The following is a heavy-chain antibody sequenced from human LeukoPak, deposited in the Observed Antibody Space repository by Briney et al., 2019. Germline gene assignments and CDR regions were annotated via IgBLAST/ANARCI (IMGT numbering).Heavy chain of an antibody. D-gene: IGHD2-2*01. J-gene: IGHJ6*03. V-gene: IGHV4-59*11. CDR2: IYYSGRT. Sequence: SETLSLTCTVSGGSISSHYWSWIRQPPGKGLEWIGYIYYSGRTNYNPSLKSRVTISVDTSKNQFSLKLSSVTAADTAVYYCASFGVPAALDYYYMDVWGKGTTVTVSS. CDR1: GGSISSHY. CDR3: ASFGVPAALDYYYMDV.